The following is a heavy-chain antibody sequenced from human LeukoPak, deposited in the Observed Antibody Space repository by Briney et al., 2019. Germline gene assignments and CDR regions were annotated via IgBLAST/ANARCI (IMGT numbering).Heavy chain of an antibody. CDR3: AKSLRFLEWLSSD. D-gene: IGHD3-3*01. CDR2: ISGSGGCT. Sequence: GGSLRLSCAASGFTFSSYAMSWVRQAPGKGLEWVSAISGSGGCTYQADSVKGRSTISRDNSKNTLYLQMNSLRTEDTAVYYCAKSLRFLEWLSSDWGQGTLVTVSS. J-gene: IGHJ4*02. CDR1: GFTFSSYA. V-gene: IGHV3-23*01.